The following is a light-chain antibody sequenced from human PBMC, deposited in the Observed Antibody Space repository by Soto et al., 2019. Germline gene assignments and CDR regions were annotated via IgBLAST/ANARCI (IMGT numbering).Light chain of an antibody. V-gene: IGLV2-14*01. CDR2: QVT. J-gene: IGLJ1*01. CDR1: SSDFDIYKY. CDR3: CPYTSSINYV. Sequence: QSVLTQPASVSGSPGQSITISCTGTSSDFDIYKYVSWYQQHPGKAPKLMIYQVTNRPSGVSNRFSGSTSGNTASLTISGLQAEDEADYYCCPYTSSINYVFGTGTKVTVL.